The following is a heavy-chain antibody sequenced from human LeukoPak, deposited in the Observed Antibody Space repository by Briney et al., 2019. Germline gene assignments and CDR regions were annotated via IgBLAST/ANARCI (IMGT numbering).Heavy chain of an antibody. J-gene: IGHJ4*02. D-gene: IGHD3-3*01. CDR1: GYTFTGYY. V-gene: IGHV1-2*02. Sequence: ASVKVSCKASGYTFTGYYMHWVRQAPGQGLEWMGWINPNSGGTNYAQKFQGRVTMTRDTSISTAYMELSRLRSDDTAVYYCARRHNITIFGADYGGQGTLVTVSS. CDR2: INPNSGGT. CDR3: ARRHNITIFGADY.